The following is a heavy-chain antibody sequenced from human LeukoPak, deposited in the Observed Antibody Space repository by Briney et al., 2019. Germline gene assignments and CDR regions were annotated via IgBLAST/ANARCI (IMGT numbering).Heavy chain of an antibody. CDR3: QLITFGGVIVNDY. V-gene: IGHV1-18*01. Sequence: LEASVKVSCKASGYTFTSYGISWVRQAPGQGLEWMGWISAYNGNTNYAQKLQGRVTMTTDTSTSTAYMELRSLRSDDTALYYCQLITFGGVIVNDYWGQGTLVTVSS. D-gene: IGHD3-16*02. J-gene: IGHJ4*02. CDR2: ISAYNGNT. CDR1: GYTFTSYG.